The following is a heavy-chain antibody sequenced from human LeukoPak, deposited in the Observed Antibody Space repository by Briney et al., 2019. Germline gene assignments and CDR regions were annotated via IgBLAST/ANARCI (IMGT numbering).Heavy chain of an antibody. D-gene: IGHD3-10*01. CDR1: GFTFSSYA. J-gene: IGHJ4*02. CDR2: ISGSGGST. Sequence: GGSLRLSCAASGFTFSSYAMSWVRQAPGKGLEWVSAISGSGGSTYYADSVKGRFTISRDNSKNTLYLQMNSLRAEDTAVYYCAKGLGITMVRGVSPFDYWGQGTLVTVSS. CDR3: AKGLGITMVRGVSPFDY. V-gene: IGHV3-23*01.